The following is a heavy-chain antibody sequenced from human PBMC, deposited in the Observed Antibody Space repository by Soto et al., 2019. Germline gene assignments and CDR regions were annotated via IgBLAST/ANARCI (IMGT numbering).Heavy chain of an antibody. D-gene: IGHD2-2*01. J-gene: IGHJ4*02. CDR2: IIPILGIA. V-gene: IGHV1-69*02. Sequence: QVQLVQSGAEVKKPGSSVKVSCKASGGTFSSYTISWVRQAPGQGLEWMGRIIPILGIANYAQKFQGRVTITADKSTSTAYMELSSLRSEDTAVYYCVWSYCSSTSCYGRHFDYWGQGTLVTVSS. CDR1: GGTFSSYT. CDR3: VWSYCSSTSCYGRHFDY.